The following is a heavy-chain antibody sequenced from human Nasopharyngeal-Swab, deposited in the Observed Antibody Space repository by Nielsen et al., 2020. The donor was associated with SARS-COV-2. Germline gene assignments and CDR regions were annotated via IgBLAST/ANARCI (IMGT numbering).Heavy chain of an antibody. CDR1: GYSFTSYW. CDR2: IYPGDSDT. CDR3: ARQADFWSGYVMALDY. J-gene: IGHJ4*02. D-gene: IGHD3-3*01. Sequence: GESLKISCKGSGYSFTSYWIGWVRQMPGKGLEWMGIIYPGDSDTRYSPSFQGQVTISADKSIGTAYLQWSSLKASDTAMYYCARQADFWSGYVMALDYWGQGTLVTVSS. V-gene: IGHV5-51*01.